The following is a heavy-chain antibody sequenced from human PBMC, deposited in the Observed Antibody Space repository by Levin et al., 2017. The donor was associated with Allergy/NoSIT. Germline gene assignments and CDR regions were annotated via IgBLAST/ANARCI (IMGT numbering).Heavy chain of an antibody. CDR3: ARVGSDYGEAFDI. J-gene: IGHJ3*02. Sequence: GGSLRLSCAASGFTFSSYAMHWVRQAPGKGLEWVAVISYDGSNKYYADSVKGRFTISRDNSKNTLYLQMNSLRAEDTAVYYCARVGSDYGEAFDIWGQGTMVTVSS. D-gene: IGHD4-17*01. V-gene: IGHV3-30-3*01. CDR1: GFTFSSYA. CDR2: ISYDGSNK.